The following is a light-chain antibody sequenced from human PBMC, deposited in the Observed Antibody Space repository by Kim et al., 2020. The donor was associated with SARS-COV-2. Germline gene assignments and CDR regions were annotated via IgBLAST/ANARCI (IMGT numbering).Light chain of an antibody. Sequence: PGERATLSCRASQSIGSSDLAWYQQKPGQAPRLLIYDASTRATGIPDRFSGSGSGTDFTLTISRLEPEDFAVYSCQQYYDSPLTFGGGTKVDIK. V-gene: IGKV3-20*01. CDR1: QSIGSSD. CDR3: QQYYDSPLT. CDR2: DAS. J-gene: IGKJ4*01.